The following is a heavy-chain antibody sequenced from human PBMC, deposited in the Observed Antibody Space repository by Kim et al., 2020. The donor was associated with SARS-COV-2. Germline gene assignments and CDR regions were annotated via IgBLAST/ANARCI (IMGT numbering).Heavy chain of an antibody. V-gene: IGHV4-39*01. J-gene: IGHJ6*03. CDR1: GGSISSSSYY. CDR3: ATERDCSSTSCYLLGHYYYMDV. Sequence: SETLSLTCTVSGGSISSSSYYWGWIRQPPGKGLEWIGSIYYSGSTYYNPSLKSRVTISVDTSKNQFSLKLSSVTAADTAVYYCATERDCSSTSCYLLGHYYYMDVWGKGTTVPVSS. D-gene: IGHD2-2*01. CDR2: IYYSGST.